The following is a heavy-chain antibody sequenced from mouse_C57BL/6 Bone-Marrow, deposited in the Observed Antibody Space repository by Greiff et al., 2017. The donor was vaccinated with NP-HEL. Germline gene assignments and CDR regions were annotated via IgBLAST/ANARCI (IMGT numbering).Heavy chain of an antibody. CDR1: GYTFTSYW. V-gene: IGHV1-50*01. Sequence: QVQLQQPGAELVKPGASVKLSCKASGYTFTSYWMQWVKQRPGQGLEWIGEIDPSDSYTNYNQKFKGKATLTVDTSSSTAYMQLSSLTSEDSAVYYCALYYYGSSPYYFDYWGQVTTLTVSS. D-gene: IGHD1-1*01. J-gene: IGHJ2*01. CDR2: IDPSDSYT. CDR3: ALYYYGSSPYYFDY.